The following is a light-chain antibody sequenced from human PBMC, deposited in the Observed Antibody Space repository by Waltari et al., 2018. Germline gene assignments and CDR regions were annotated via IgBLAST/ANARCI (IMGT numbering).Light chain of an antibody. J-gene: IGLJ3*02. CDR2: GSS. Sequence: QSVLTQPPSVSGAPGQRVTIACTGSGSNIGAGYDVPWYQQVPRAAPKPLIYGSSSRPLGVPDRFFGSTSGTSASLAIIGLQAEDEADYYCQSYDITLRVVFGGGTKLTVL. CDR1: GSNIGAGYD. V-gene: IGLV1-40*01. CDR3: QSYDITLRVV.